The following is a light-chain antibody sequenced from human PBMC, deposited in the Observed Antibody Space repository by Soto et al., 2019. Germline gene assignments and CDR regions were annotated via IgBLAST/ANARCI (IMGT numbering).Light chain of an antibody. V-gene: IGLV2-11*01. CDR3: CSYAGNARYV. J-gene: IGLJ1*01. Sequence: QSALTQPRSVSGSPGQSVTISCTGTSSDVGGYNYVSWYQQHPGKAPKIMIYDVSERPSGVPDRFSGSKSGNTASLTISGLQAEDEADYYCCSYAGNARYVFGTGTKLTVL. CDR2: DVS. CDR1: SSDVGGYNY.